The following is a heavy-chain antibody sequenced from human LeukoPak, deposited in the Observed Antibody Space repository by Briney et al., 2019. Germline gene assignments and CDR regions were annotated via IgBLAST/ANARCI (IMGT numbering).Heavy chain of an antibody. V-gene: IGHV3-53*05. J-gene: IGHJ6*02. D-gene: IGHD3-16*02. CDR2: IYSGGST. Sequence: PGGSLRLSCAASGFTVSSNYMSWVRQAPGKGLEWVSVIYSGGSTYYADSVKGRFTISRDNSKNTLYLQMNSLRAEDTAVYYCARHPSSYYDYVWGSYRSLYYYGMDVWGQGTTVTVSS. CDR3: ARHPSSYYDYVWGSYRSLYYYGMDV. CDR1: GFTVSSNY.